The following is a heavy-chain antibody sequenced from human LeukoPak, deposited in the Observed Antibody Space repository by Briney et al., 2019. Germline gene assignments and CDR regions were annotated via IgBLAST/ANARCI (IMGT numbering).Heavy chain of an antibody. Sequence: GGSLRLSCAASGFTFSSYAMSWVRQAPGKGLEWVSAISGSGGSTYYADSVKGRFTISRDNSKNTLYLQMNSLRAEDTAVYYCAKNVEMATITGWFDPWGQGTLVTVSS. CDR2: ISGSGGST. CDR3: AKNVEMATITGWFDP. D-gene: IGHD5-24*01. CDR1: GFTFSSYA. J-gene: IGHJ5*02. V-gene: IGHV3-23*01.